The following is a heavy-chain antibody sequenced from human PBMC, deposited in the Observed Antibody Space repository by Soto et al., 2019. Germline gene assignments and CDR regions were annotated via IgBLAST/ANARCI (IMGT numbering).Heavy chain of an antibody. J-gene: IGHJ4*02. V-gene: IGHV3-48*01. CDR1: GFTFSSYS. CDR3: EREGEVDSSCYYYGIDY. CDR2: ISSSSSTI. D-gene: IGHD3-22*01. Sequence: EVQLVESGGGLVQPGGSLRLSCAASGFTFSSYSMNWVRQAPGKGLEWVSYISSSSSTIYYADSVKGRFTISRDNAKNSLYLQMNSLRAEDTAVYYCEREGEVDSSCYYYGIDYWGQGTLVTVSS.